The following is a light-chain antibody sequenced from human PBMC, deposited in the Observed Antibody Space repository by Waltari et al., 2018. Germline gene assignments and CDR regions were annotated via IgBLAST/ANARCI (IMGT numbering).Light chain of an antibody. CDR2: QDS. J-gene: IGLJ1*01. CDR1: ALPNQF. V-gene: IGLV3-25*03. CDR3: ESADNSGAYV. Sequence: SYELTQPPSVSVSPGQTAKITCSGDALPNQFAYWFQQKPGQAPVLIIYQDSRRPSGIPERFSGSNSGTTVTLTITGVQAEDEADDYCESADNSGAYVFGGGTKVSVL.